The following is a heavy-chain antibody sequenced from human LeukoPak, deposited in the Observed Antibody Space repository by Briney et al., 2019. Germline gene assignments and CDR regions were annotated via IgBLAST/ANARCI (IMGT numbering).Heavy chain of an antibody. Sequence: TGGSLRLSCAASGFKFDDYTMHWVRQVPGKGLEWVSLITRDGGTTFYADSVKGRFTISKDNRKNSLYLQMSGLSTEDSALYYCATERFRYFDHWGQGTLVTVSS. V-gene: IGHV3-43*01. CDR3: ATERFRYFDH. D-gene: IGHD3-16*01. J-gene: IGHJ4*02. CDR2: ITRDGGTT. CDR1: GFKFDDYT.